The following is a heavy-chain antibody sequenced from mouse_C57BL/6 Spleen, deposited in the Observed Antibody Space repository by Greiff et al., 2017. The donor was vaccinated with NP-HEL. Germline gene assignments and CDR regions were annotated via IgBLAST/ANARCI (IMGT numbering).Heavy chain of an antibody. V-gene: IGHV5-6*01. J-gene: IGHJ3*01. CDR1: GFTFSSYG. Sequence: EVQLVESGGDLVKPGGSLKLSCAASGFTFSSYGMSWVRQTPDKRLEWVATISSGGSYTYYPDSVKGRFTISRDNAKNTLYLQMSSLKSEDTAMYYCARQHYYDSFAYWGQGTLVTVSA. CDR3: ARQHYYDSFAY. D-gene: IGHD2-4*01. CDR2: ISSGGSYT.